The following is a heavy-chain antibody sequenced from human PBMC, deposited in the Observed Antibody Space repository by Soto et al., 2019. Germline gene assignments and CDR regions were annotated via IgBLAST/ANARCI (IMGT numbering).Heavy chain of an antibody. J-gene: IGHJ6*02. V-gene: IGHV3-23*01. D-gene: IGHD6-19*01. CDR1: GFTFSSYA. CDR3: VKESSPHYYYYNGMDV. CDR2: ISGSGGST. Sequence: PGWSLRLSCAASGFTFSSYAMSWVRQAPGKGLEWVSAISGSGGSTYYADSVKGRFTISRDNSKNTLYLQMSSLRAEDTAIYYCVKESSPHYYYYNGMDVWGQGTTVTVSS.